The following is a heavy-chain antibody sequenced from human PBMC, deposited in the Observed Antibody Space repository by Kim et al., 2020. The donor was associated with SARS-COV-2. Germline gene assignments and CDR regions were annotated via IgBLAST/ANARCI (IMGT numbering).Heavy chain of an antibody. CDR3: AGRTYCSGGSGYSFLSAFDI. D-gene: IGHD2-15*01. CDR2: IYPSDPYT. Sequence: GESLKISCKGSGYSFTSYWNSWVCQMPGKGLEWMGSIYPSDPYTNYSPSFQGHVTISADKPISTAYLQWSSLKASDTAMYYCAGRTYCSGGSGYSFLSAFDIWGQGRMVTVCS. CDR1: GYSFTSYW. J-gene: IGHJ3*02. V-gene: IGHV5-10-1*01.